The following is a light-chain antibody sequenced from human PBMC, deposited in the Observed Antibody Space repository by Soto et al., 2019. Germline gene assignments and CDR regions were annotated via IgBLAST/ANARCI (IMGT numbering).Light chain of an antibody. Sequence: DIVMTQSPDSRAVSLTEMATINGKSGQSLLSSSNNKNYLAWYQQKPGQPPKLLIYWASTRESGVPDRFSGSGSGTEFTLTISSLQSDDFATYYCQQYSTYPITFGQGTRLEIK. CDR3: QQYSTYPIT. CDR1: QSLLSSSNNKNY. CDR2: WAS. V-gene: IGKV4-1*01. J-gene: IGKJ5*01.